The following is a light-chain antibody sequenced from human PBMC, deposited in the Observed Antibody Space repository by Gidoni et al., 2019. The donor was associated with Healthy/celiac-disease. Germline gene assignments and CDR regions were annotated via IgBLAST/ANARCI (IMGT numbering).Light chain of an antibody. J-gene: IGKJ2*01. Sequence: DIQMTQSPSTLSASVGDRVTITCRASQSISSWLAWYQQKPGKAPKLLIYDASSLESGVPSRFSGSGSGTEFTLTISSLQPDDFATYYCQQYNSGQTFGQGTKLEIK. CDR1: QSISSW. CDR3: QQYNSGQT. CDR2: DAS. V-gene: IGKV1-5*01.